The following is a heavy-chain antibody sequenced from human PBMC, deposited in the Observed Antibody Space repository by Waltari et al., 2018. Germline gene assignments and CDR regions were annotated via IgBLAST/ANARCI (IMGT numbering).Heavy chain of an antibody. J-gene: IGHJ5*02. Sequence: QVQLHQWGAGLLKASETLSLTCAVYGGSFSGYYWNWIRQPPGKVLEWNGGINHNGNTNSTPPLKSRVTISVDTSKNQFSLRRTSVTAADTSVYYCARGRLSSQLQARGRRGNWFDPWGQGTLVTVSS. CDR1: GGSFSGYY. CDR3: ARGRLSSQLQARGRRGNWFDP. V-gene: IGHV4-34*01. CDR2: INHNGNT. D-gene: IGHD3-16*02.